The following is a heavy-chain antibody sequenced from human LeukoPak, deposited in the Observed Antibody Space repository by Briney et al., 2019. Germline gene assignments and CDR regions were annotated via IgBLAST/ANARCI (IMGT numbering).Heavy chain of an antibody. CDR1: GGSISSYY. D-gene: IGHD3-10*01. J-gene: IGHJ6*04. Sequence: PSETLSLTCTVSGGSISSYYWSWIRQPPGKGLEWIGYIYYSGSTNYNPSLKSRVTISVDTSKNQFSLKLSSVTAADTAVYYCARLQKIGRFGEKSYYDYYGMGVWGEVTTVTVYS. CDR3: ARLQKIGRFGEKSYYDYYGMGV. V-gene: IGHV4-59*08. CDR2: IYYSGST.